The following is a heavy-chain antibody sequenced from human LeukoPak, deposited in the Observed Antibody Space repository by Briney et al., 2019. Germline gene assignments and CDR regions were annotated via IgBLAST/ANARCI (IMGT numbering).Heavy chain of an antibody. CDR2: IYSGGST. Sequence: GGSLRLSCAASGITVSSNYMSWIRQAPGKGLEWVSVIYSGGSTYYADSVKGRFTISRDNSKNTLYPQMNSLRAEDTAVYYCARERRDGYNVLDYWDQGTLVTVSS. D-gene: IGHD5-24*01. CDR3: ARERRDGYNVLDY. V-gene: IGHV3-53*01. J-gene: IGHJ4*02. CDR1: GITVSSNY.